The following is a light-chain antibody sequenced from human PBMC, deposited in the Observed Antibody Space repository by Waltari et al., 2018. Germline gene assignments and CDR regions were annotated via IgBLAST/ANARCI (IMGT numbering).Light chain of an antibody. CDR3: ATWDNSLTAVV. V-gene: IGLV1-51*01. CDR1: GSHIVTYL. J-gene: IGLJ3*02. Sequence: QSVLTQPPSVSSPPGKTVTISPSCRGSHIVTYLLSWYHQLPGATPKLLIYDNYKRPSRIPDRVSASKSGTSATLDITGLQIGDEADYYCATWDNSLTAVVFGGGTKLTVL. CDR2: DNY.